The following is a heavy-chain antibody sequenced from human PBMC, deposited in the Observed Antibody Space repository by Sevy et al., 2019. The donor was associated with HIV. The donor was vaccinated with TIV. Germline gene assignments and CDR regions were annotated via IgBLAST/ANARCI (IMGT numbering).Heavy chain of an antibody. CDR2: ISSSSSTI. V-gene: IGHV3-48*01. CDR1: GFTFSSYS. D-gene: IGHD3-3*01. Sequence: GGSLRLSCAASGFTFSSYSMNWVRQAPGKGLEWVSYISSSSSTIYYADSVEGRFTISRDNAKNSLYLQMNSLRAEDTAVYYCARGPFEAVITRFLEWLIDYWGQGTLVTVSS. J-gene: IGHJ4*02. CDR3: ARGPFEAVITRFLEWLIDY.